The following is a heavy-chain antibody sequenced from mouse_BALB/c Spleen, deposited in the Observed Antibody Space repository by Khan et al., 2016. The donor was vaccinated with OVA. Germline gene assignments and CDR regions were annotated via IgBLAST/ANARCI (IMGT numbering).Heavy chain of an antibody. V-gene: IGHV1S137*01. CDR1: GFTFTDYA. J-gene: IGHJ2*01. CDR2: ISTYSGNT. CDR3: ERPAYDGYDDY. Sequence: QVQLQQSGPELVRPGVSVKISCKGSGFTFTDYAMHWVKQSHAKSLEWIGLISTYSGNTNYNQKFKGKATMTVDKSSNTAYMEIARLTSEDSAIXYCERPAYDGYDDYWGQGTTLTVSS. D-gene: IGHD2-3*01.